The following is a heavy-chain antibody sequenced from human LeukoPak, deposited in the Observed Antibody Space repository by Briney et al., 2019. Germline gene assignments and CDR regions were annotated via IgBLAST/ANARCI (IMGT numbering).Heavy chain of an antibody. CDR2: IDPSGGST. J-gene: IGHJ4*02. D-gene: IGHD7-27*01. CDR3: ARDLNWETY. CDR1: GYTFTSYY. V-gene: IGHV1-46*01. Sequence: ASVKVSCKASGYTFTSYYMHWVRQAPGQGLEWMGIIDPSGGSTSYAQKFQGRVTVTRDMSTSTVYMELSSLRSEDTAVYYCARDLNWETYWGQGTLVSVSS.